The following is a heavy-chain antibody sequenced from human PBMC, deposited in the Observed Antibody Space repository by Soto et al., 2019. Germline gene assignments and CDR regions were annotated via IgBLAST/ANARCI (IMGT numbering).Heavy chain of an antibody. CDR3: ARDRIPTLYSSSTNYYYYGMDV. CDR2: INPNSGGT. CDR1: GYTFTGYY. J-gene: IGHJ6*02. Sequence: ASVKVSCKASGYTFTGYYMHWVRQAPGQGLEGVGWINPNSGGTNYAQKFQGRVTMTRDTSISTAYMELSRLRSDDTAVYYCARDRIPTLYSSSTNYYYYGMDVWGQGTTVTVSS. D-gene: IGHD6-6*01. V-gene: IGHV1-2*02.